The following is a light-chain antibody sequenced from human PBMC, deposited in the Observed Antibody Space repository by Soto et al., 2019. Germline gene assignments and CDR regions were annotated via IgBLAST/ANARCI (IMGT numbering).Light chain of an antibody. J-gene: IGKJ1*01. CDR2: SAS. CDR1: HFINRY. Sequence: DLQMTQSPSSLSATVGDRVNITCRASHFINRYLSWYQQKPGKAPKLLIYSASSLQSGVPSRFSGSRSGTDFTLTISGLQVEDFAIYYCQQGYSNPWTFGQGTTVEVK. CDR3: QQGYSNPWT. V-gene: IGKV1-39*01.